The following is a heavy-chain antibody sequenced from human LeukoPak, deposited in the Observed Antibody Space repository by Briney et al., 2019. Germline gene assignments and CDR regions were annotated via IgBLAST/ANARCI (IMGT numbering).Heavy chain of an antibody. CDR2: IRGTTYGGTT. J-gene: IGHJ4*02. V-gene: IGHV3-49*04. Sequence: GGSLRLSCATSGFTFCDYALTWVRQAPGQGREWVGFIRGTTYGGTTEYAASVKGRFTISRDDSKTIAYLHMDGLKSEDTAIYYCARGGTGDLDYWGQGILVTVSS. D-gene: IGHD7-27*01. CDR1: GFTFCDYA. CDR3: ARGGTGDLDY.